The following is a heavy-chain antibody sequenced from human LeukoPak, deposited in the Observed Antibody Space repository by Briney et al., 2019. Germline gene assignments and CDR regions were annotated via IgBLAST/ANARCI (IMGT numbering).Heavy chain of an antibody. CDR3: ARDIVDSSGYYYRDY. D-gene: IGHD3-22*01. CDR2: IYTSGST. J-gene: IGHJ4*02. CDR1: GGSISSYY. Sequence: SETLSLTCTVSGGSISSYYWSWIRQPAGKGLEWIGRIYTSGSTNYNPSLKSRVTMSVDTSKNQFSLKLSSVTAADTAVYHCARDIVDSSGYYYRDYRGQGTLVTVSS. V-gene: IGHV4-4*07.